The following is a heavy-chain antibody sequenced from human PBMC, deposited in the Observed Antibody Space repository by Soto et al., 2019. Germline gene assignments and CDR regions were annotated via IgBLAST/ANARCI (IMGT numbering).Heavy chain of an antibody. CDR3: ARVIVVVANWFDP. V-gene: IGHV4-30-4*01. CDR2: IYYSGST. CDR1: GGSISSGDYY. J-gene: IGHJ5*02. Sequence: SETLSLTCTVSGGSISSGDYYWSWIRQPPGKGLEWIGYIYYSGSTYYNPSLKSRVTISVDTSKNQFSLKLSSVTAADTAVYYCARVIVVVANWFDPWGRGTLVTVSS. D-gene: IGHD3-22*01.